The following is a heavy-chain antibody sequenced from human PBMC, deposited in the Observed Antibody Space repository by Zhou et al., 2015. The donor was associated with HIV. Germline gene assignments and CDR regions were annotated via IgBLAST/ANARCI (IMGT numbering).Heavy chain of an antibody. CDR1: GYTFTSYG. V-gene: IGHV1-18*01. CDR2: ISAYNGNT. D-gene: IGHD3-22*01. J-gene: IGHJ4*02. CDR3: ARDRPRHYYDSSGLVKRVYYFDY. Sequence: QVQLVQSGAEVKKPGASVKVSCKASGYTFTSYGISWVRQAPGQGPEWMGWISAYNGNTNYAQKFQARVTMTTDTSTSTAYMELRSLRSDDTAVYYCARDRPRHYYDSSGLVKRVYYFDYWGQGTLVTVSS.